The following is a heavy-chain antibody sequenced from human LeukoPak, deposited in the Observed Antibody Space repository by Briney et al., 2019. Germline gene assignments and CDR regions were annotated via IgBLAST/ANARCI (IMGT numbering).Heavy chain of an antibody. D-gene: IGHD6-13*01. CDR2: ISSSSSYI. CDR3: ARVGYSSSWSFDY. J-gene: IGHJ4*02. CDR1: GFTFSSYS. V-gene: IGHV3-21*01. Sequence: GGSLRLSCAASGFTFSSYSMNWVRQAPGKGLEWVSSISSSSSYIYYADSVKGRFTISRDNTKNSLYLQMNSLRAEDTAVYYCARVGYSSSWSFDYWGQGILVTVSS.